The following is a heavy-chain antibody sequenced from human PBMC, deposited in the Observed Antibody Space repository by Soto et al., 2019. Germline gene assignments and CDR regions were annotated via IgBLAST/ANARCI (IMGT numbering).Heavy chain of an antibody. J-gene: IGHJ5*02. CDR2: IYYSGST. CDR1: GGSISSSSYY. Sequence: PSETLSLTCTVSGGSISSSSYYWGWIRQPPGKGLEWIGSIYYSGSTYYNPSLKSRVTISVDTSKNQFSLKLSSVTAADTAVYYCARTAGSPVGRNWFDPWGQGTLVTVSS. D-gene: IGHD1-26*01. V-gene: IGHV4-39*01. CDR3: ARTAGSPVGRNWFDP.